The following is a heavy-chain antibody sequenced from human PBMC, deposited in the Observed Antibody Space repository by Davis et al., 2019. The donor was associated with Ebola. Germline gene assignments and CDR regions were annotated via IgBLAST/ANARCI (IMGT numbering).Heavy chain of an antibody. CDR3: ARGGGRWRPWDIVVVPAAMAEHWFDP. D-gene: IGHD2-2*01. CDR1: GFTFSSYG. J-gene: IGHJ5*02. Sequence: PGGSLRLSCAASGFTFSSYGMHWVRQAPGKGLEWVAVISYDGSNKYYADSVKRRFTISRDNSKNTLYLQMNSLRAEDTAVYYCARGGGRWRPWDIVVVPAAMAEHWFDPWGQGTLVTVSS. CDR2: ISYDGSNK. V-gene: IGHV3-30*03.